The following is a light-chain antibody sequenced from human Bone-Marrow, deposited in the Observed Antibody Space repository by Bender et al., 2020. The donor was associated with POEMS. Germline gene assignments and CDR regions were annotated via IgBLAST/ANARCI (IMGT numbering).Light chain of an antibody. J-gene: IGLJ3*02. CDR1: TGAVTSASY. CDR2: STN. V-gene: IGLV7-43*01. CDR3: LIYYGGVWV. Sequence: QTVVTQEPSLTVSPGGTVTLTCASSTGAVTSASYPSWFQQKPGQAPRGLVYSTNSRHSWTPARFSGSLLGDKAALTLSGVQPDDEAEYYCLIYYGGVWVFGGGTKVTVL.